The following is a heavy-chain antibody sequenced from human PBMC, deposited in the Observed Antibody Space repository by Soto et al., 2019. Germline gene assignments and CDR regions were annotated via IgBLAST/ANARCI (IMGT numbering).Heavy chain of an antibody. D-gene: IGHD5-18*01. CDR1: GGSISSGGYY. J-gene: IGHJ5*02. Sequence: SETLSLTCTVSGGSISSGGYYWSWIRQHPGKGLEWIGYIYYSGSTYYNPSLKSRVTISVDTSKNQFSLKLSSVTAADTAVYYCAREGYSYGLNWFDPWGQGTLVTVSS. CDR2: IYYSGST. V-gene: IGHV4-31*02. CDR3: AREGYSYGLNWFDP.